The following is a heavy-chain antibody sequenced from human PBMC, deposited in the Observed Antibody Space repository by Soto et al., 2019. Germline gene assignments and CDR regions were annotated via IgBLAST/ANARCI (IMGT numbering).Heavy chain of an antibody. D-gene: IGHD3-22*01. CDR3: ARDRALTMIESRGVIDGMDV. CDR1: GFTFSDYN. CDR2: ISSRSTYI. J-gene: IGHJ6*02. Sequence: VGSLRLSCTASGFTFSDYNINWVRQAPGKGLEWVSSISSRSTYIYYADSVKGRFTISRDNAQNSLYLQMDSLRADDTAVYYCARDRALTMIESRGVIDGMDVWGQGTTVTVSS. V-gene: IGHV3-21*06.